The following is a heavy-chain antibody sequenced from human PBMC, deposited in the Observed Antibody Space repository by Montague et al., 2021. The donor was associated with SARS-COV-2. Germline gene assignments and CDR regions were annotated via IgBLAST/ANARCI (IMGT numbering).Heavy chain of an antibody. Sequence: SETLSLTCAVYGGSFSGYYWSWIRQPPGKGLEWIGEINHSGSTNYNPSLKSRVTISVDTSKNQFSLKLSSVTAADTAVYYCARRGYSYYYHGMDVWGQGTTVTVSS. CDR3: ARRGYSYYYHGMDV. V-gene: IGHV4-34*01. CDR2: INHSGST. D-gene: IGHD5-24*01. CDR1: GGSFSGYY. J-gene: IGHJ6*02.